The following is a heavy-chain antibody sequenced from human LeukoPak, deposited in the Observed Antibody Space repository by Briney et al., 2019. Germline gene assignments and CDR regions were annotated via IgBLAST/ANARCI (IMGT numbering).Heavy chain of an antibody. V-gene: IGHV4-34*01. J-gene: IGHJ5*02. CDR2: INHSGST. D-gene: IGHD6-13*01. CDR3: ARHRPYSSSWYRRGGNWFDP. Sequence: SETLSLTCAVYGGSFSGYYWSWIRQPPGKGLEWIGEINHSGSTNYNPSLKSRVTISVDTSKNQFSLKLSSVTAADTAVYYCARHRPYSSSWYRRGGNWFDPWGQGTPVTVSS. CDR1: GGSFSGYY.